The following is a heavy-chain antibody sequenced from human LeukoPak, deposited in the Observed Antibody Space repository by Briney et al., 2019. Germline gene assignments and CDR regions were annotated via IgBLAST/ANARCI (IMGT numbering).Heavy chain of an antibody. V-gene: IGHV1-2*04. CDR2: INPNSGGT. D-gene: IGHD6-13*01. CDR1: GYTFTGYY. J-gene: IGHJ6*02. Sequence: ASVKVSCKASGYTFTGYYMHWVRQAPGQGLEWMGWINPNSGGTNYAQKFQGWVTMTRDTSISTAYMELSRLRSDDTAVYYCARDGFYSSSWDYYGMDVWGQGTTVTVSS. CDR3: ARDGFYSSSWDYYGMDV.